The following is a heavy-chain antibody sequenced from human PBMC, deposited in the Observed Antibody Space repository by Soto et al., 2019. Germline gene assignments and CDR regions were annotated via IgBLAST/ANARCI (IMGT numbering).Heavy chain of an antibody. V-gene: IGHV4-30-2*01. CDR3: ARASTTVTTLDY. J-gene: IGHJ4*02. CDR1: GGSVSSATYY. Sequence: SETLSVTCSVYGGSVSSATYYWTWIRQPPGKGLEWIGYIYHSGSTYYNPSLKSRVTISVDRSKNQFSLKLSSVTAADTAVYYCARASTTVTTLDYWGQGTLVTVSS. CDR2: IYHSGST. D-gene: IGHD4-17*01.